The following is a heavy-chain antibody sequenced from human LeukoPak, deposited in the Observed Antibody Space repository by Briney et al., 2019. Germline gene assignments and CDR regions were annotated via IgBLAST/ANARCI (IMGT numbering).Heavy chain of an antibody. D-gene: IGHD4-11*01. Sequence: SGGSLRLSCAASGFCFSNYGIHWVRQAPGKGLEWVAVISYDGDDKYYSDSVKGRFTISRDNSKNTLYLQMSSLRAEDTAIYYCAKGIAVTTPRYYYGLDVWGQGTTVTVSS. J-gene: IGHJ6*02. V-gene: IGHV3-30*18. CDR2: ISYDGDDK. CDR3: AKGIAVTTPRYYYGLDV. CDR1: GFCFSNYG.